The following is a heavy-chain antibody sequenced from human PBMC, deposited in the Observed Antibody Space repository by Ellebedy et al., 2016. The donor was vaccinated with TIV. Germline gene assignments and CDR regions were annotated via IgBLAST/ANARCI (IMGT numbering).Heavy chain of an antibody. D-gene: IGHD4-17*01. V-gene: IGHV1-69*13. CDR1: GYTFTGYY. CDR2: IIPIFGTA. CDR3: AREPHYED. Sequence: AASVKVSCKASGYTFTGYYMHWVRQAPGQGLEWMGGIIPIFGTANYAQKFQGRVTITADESTSTAYMELSSLRSEDTAVYYCAREPHYEDWGQGTLVTVSS. J-gene: IGHJ4*02.